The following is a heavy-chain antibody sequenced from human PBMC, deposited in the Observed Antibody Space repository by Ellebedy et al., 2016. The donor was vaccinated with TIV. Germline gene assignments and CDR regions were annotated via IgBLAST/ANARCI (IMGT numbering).Heavy chain of an antibody. CDR1: GLTFSNYA. CDR3: AKGSDNPAYNYGRFDY. V-gene: IGHV3-23*01. J-gene: IGHJ4*02. Sequence: GGSLRLSXVASGLTFSNYAMNWVRQAPGKGLEWVSTISGSSLSTYYADSVKGRFTISRDNSKNTLYLQMNSLRAEDTAIYYCAKGSDNPAYNYGRFDYWGQGNLVTVSS. CDR2: ISGSSLST. D-gene: IGHD5-24*01.